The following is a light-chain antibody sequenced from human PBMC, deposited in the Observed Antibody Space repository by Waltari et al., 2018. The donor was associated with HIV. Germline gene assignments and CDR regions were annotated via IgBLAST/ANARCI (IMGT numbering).Light chain of an antibody. CDR3: GTWDSSLSASRV. CDR1: SSNIGNNY. Sequence: QSVLTQPPSVSAAPGQKVTISCSGSSSNIGNNYVSWYQKLPGTVPKLLIYDNNKRPSGIPDRFSGSKSGTSATLGITGLQTGDEADYYCGTWDSSLSASRVFGGGTKLTVL. CDR2: DNN. J-gene: IGLJ3*02. V-gene: IGLV1-51*01.